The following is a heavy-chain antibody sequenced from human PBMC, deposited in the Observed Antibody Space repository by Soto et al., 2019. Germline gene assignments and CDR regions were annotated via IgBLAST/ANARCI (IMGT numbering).Heavy chain of an antibody. J-gene: IGHJ4*02. CDR2: INHSGST. V-gene: IGHV4-34*01. CDR3: ARGVMEQQLVLYVGYDY. Sequence: PSETLALTCAFYGGSFSVYYWSWIRQPPGKGLDWIGEINHSGSTNYNPSLKSRVTISVDTSKNQFSLKLRSVTAADTAVYYCARGVMEQQLVLYVGYDYWGQGTMVTVSS. CDR1: GGSFSVYY. D-gene: IGHD6-13*01.